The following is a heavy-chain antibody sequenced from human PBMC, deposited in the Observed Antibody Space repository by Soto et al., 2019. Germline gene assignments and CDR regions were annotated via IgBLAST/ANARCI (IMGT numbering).Heavy chain of an antibody. CDR2: FYNSGNT. Sequence: SATLSLTCAVYGGSFSGYYWSWIRQPPGKGLEWIGYFYNSGNTNYDPSLKGRVTISVDTSKNQFSLKLSSVAAADTAVYYCARGIGSSGGYFDYWGQGALVTVSS. D-gene: IGHD3-22*01. V-gene: IGHV4-59*01. CDR1: GGSFSGYY. J-gene: IGHJ4*02. CDR3: ARGIGSSGGYFDY.